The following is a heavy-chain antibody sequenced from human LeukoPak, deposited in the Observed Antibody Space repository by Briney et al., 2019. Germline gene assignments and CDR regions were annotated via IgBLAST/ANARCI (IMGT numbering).Heavy chain of an antibody. V-gene: IGHV4-59*08. CDR3: ARLYLPATRFDY. CDR1: GDSISTYY. CDR2: IYYRVTS. J-gene: IGHJ4*02. Sequence: PSETLSLTCTVSGDSISTYYWSWIRQPPGKGLEWIGYIYYRVTSDYNPSLKSRVTMSVDMSTRQISLKLSSVTAADTAVYYCARLYLPATRFDYWGQGTLVTVSS. D-gene: IGHD5-24*01.